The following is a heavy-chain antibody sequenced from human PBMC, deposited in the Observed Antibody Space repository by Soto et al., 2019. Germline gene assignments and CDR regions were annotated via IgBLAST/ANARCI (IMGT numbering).Heavy chain of an antibody. D-gene: IGHD6-6*01. CDR3: AKDRSSNIAARSFDS. CDR1: GFTFTTCA. J-gene: IGHJ4*02. Sequence: PGGSLRLSCVASGFTFTTCAMSWVRQAPGKGLEWVSSISGSGGTTYYADSVKGRFTISRDNSKNTLYLQMNSLRAEDTAVYYCAKDRSSNIAARSFDSWGQGTLVTVSS. V-gene: IGHV3-23*01. CDR2: ISGSGGTT.